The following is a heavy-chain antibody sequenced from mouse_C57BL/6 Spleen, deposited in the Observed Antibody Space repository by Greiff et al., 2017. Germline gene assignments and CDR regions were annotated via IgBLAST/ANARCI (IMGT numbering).Heavy chain of an antibody. CDR1: GYTFTSYG. CDR3: ARGGSYAMDY. J-gene: IGHJ4*01. CDR2: IYPRSGNT. Sequence: QVQLQQSGAELARPGASVKLSCKASGYTFTSYGISWVKQRTGQGLEWIGEIYPRSGNTYYNEKFKGKATLTADTSSSTAYMALRSLTSEDSAVSFCARGGSYAMDYWGQGASVTVSS. V-gene: IGHV1-81*01.